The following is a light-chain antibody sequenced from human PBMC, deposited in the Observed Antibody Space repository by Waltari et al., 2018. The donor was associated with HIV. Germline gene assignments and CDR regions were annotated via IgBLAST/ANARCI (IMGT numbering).Light chain of an antibody. Sequence: QSVWTQPPSVSAPHGQKVTNPCSGCTSNIGHNHVSCYHHVPGLAPKLLIFGNIKRPSGIPARFSGSKSGTSASLAITGLQTEDEADYYCATWDSSLSVVLFGAGTKLTV. CDR2: GNI. CDR1: TSNIGHNH. J-gene: IGLJ1*01. V-gene: IGLV1-51*01. CDR3: ATWDSSLSVVL.